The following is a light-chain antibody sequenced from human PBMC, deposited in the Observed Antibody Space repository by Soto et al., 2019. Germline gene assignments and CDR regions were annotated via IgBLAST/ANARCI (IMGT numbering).Light chain of an antibody. CDR2: DDN. J-gene: IGLJ2*01. CDR3: GTWDSSLSVVL. CDR1: DSNIGNHY. Sequence: QSALTQPPSVSAAPGQKVTISCSGSDSNIGNHYVSWYQQLPGTAPKLLIYDDNRRHSGIPDRFSGSKSGTSATLGITGLQTGDEADYYCGTWDSSLSVVLFGGGTKLTVL. V-gene: IGLV1-51*01.